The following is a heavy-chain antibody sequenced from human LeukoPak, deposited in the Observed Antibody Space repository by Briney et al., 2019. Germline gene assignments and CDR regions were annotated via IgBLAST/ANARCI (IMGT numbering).Heavy chain of an antibody. V-gene: IGHV1-69*13. D-gene: IGHD6-19*01. CDR2: IIPIFGTA. J-gene: IGHJ5*02. CDR1: GGTFSSYA. CDR3: ARETAEPYSSGWRNNWFDP. Sequence: VASVKVSCKASGGTFSSYAISWVRQAPGQGLEWMGGIIPIFGTANYAQKFQGRVTITADESTSTAYMELSSLRSEDTAVYYCARETAEPYSSGWRNNWFDPWGQGTLVTVSS.